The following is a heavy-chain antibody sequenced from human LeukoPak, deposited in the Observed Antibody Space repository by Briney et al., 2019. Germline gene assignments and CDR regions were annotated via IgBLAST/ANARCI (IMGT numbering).Heavy chain of an antibody. CDR2: ISSSTSYI. J-gene: IGHJ3*02. D-gene: IGHD2-8*01. Sequence: GGSLRLSCAASGFPFSSYSMNWVRQAPGKGLEWVSFISSSTSYISYADSVKGRFTISRDNAKSSLWLQMNSLRAEDTAVYYCARATNGRFDIWGQGTMVTVSS. CDR1: GFPFSSYS. CDR3: ARATNGRFDI. V-gene: IGHV3-21*01.